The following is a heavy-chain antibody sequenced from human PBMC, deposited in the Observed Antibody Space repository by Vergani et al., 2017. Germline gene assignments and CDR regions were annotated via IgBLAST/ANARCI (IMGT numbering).Heavy chain of an antibody. CDR1: GFTFSSYS. V-gene: IGHV3-21*01. Sequence: EVQLVESGGGLVKPGGSLRLSCAASGFTFSSYSMNWVRQAPGKGLEWVSSISSSSSYIYYADSVKGRFTISRDNAKNSLYLQMNSLRAEDTAVYYCARGRVYYYESSGPGGMDVWGQGTTVTVSS. D-gene: IGHD3-22*01. CDR3: ARGRVYYYESSGPGGMDV. J-gene: IGHJ6*02. CDR2: ISSSSSYI.